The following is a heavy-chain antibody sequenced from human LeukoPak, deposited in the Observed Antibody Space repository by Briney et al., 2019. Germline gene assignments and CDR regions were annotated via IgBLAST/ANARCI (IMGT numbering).Heavy chain of an antibody. Sequence: GGPLRLSCAASGFTFSNYVMNWVRQAPGKGLEWVAFTDTSGRYVYYGDSVKGRFTVSRDNAKNLLFLQMNGLRAEDTALYYCARGRSITLLRGVAMSDGFDIWGQGAMVAVSS. CDR1: GFTFSNYV. CDR3: ARGRSITLLRGVAMSDGFDI. CDR2: TDTSGRYV. D-gene: IGHD3-10*01. J-gene: IGHJ3*02. V-gene: IGHV3-21*06.